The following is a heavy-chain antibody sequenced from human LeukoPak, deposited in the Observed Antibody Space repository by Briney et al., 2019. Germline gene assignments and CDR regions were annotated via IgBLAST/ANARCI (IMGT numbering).Heavy chain of an antibody. CDR1: GDSVSSNSVT. D-gene: IGHD2-2*01. Sequence: SQTLSLTCAISGDSVSSNSVTWNWIRQSPSRGLEWLGRTYYRSTWYNDYAVSVRGRITVNPDTSKNQFSLHLNPVTPEDTAVYYCARRPTQYDCFDPWGQGILVTVSS. CDR2: TYYRSTWYN. CDR3: ARRPTQYDCFDP. J-gene: IGHJ5*02. V-gene: IGHV6-1*01.